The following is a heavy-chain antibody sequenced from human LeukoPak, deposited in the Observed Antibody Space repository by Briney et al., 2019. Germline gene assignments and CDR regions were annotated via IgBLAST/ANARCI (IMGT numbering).Heavy chain of an antibody. CDR1: GFTFSSYA. Sequence: PGRSLRLSCAASGFTFSSYAMHWVRQAPGKGLEWVAVISYDGSNKYYADSVKGRFTISRDNSKNTLYLQMNSLRAEDTAIYYCAKDSFPYCSDIRCPTGLDYWGQGSLVTVSS. J-gene: IGHJ4*02. V-gene: IGHV3-30-3*02. D-gene: IGHD2-15*01. CDR3: AKDSFPYCSDIRCPTGLDY. CDR2: ISYDGSNK.